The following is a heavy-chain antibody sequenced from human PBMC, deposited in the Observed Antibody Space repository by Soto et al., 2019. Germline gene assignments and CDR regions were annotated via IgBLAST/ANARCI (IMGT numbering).Heavy chain of an antibody. CDR2: IRNQATRNTT. J-gene: IGHJ4*02. Sequence: EVQLVESGGGLVQTGGSLRLSCAASGFTFSDHYMDWVRQAPGTGLEWVGSIRNQATRNTTDYAASVKGRLSISRDDLENSLYLQTNTLRTKDTAVYFCVRARLYGDYFASWAQGTLVSVSS. D-gene: IGHD4-17*01. CDR3: VRARLYGDYFAS. V-gene: IGHV3-72*01. CDR1: GFTFSDHY.